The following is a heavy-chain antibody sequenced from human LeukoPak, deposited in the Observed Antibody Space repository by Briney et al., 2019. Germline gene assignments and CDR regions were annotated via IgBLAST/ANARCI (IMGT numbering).Heavy chain of an antibody. CDR2: IHYSGST. CDR3: ARQAHCTSDLCYPFDY. J-gene: IGHJ4*02. CDR1: GGSISGYY. V-gene: IGHV4-59*08. D-gene: IGHD2-8*01. Sequence: SETLSLTCTVSGGSISGYYWSWIRQPPGKGLEWIGYIHYSGSTNYNPSLKSRVTISADTTKNQFSLKLSSMTAADTAVYYCARQAHCTSDLCYPFDYWGQGTLVTVSS.